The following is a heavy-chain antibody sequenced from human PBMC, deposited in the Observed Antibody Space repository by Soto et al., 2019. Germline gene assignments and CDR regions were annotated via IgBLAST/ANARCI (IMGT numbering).Heavy chain of an antibody. CDR3: ARDSSGGVSIRAVSDYFDY. J-gene: IGHJ4*02. V-gene: IGHV1-46*03. CDR2: INPSGGST. CDR1: GYTFTSYY. Sequence: ASVKVSCKASGYTFTSYYMHWVRQAPGQGLEWMGIINPSGGSTSYAQKFQGRVTMTRDTSTSTAYMELSSLRSEDTAVYYCARDSSGGVSIRAVSDYFDYWGQGTLVTVSS. D-gene: IGHD3-10*01.